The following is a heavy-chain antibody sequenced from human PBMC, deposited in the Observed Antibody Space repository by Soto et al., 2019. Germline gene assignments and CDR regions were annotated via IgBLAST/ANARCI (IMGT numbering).Heavy chain of an antibody. CDR1: GGSISSGGYY. V-gene: IGHV4-31*03. D-gene: IGHD2-2*01. CDR3: ARKRRLPAAPSEGWFDP. Sequence: PSETLSLTCTVSGGSISSGGYYWSWIRQHPGKGLEWIGYIYYSGSTYYNPSLKSRVTISVDTSKNQFSLKLSSVTAADTAVYYCARKRRLPAAPSEGWFDPWGQGTLVTVS. CDR2: IYYSGST. J-gene: IGHJ5*02.